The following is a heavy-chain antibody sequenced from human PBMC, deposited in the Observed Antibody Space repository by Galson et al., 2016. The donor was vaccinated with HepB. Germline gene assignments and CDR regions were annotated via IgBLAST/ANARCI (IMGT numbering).Heavy chain of an antibody. D-gene: IGHD6-6*01. CDR2: IDSGSITI. CDR1: GFTFSTYS. Sequence: SLRLSCAASGFTFSTYSMNWVRQAPGKGPEWVSYIDSGSITIYYTDSVKGRFTISRDNAKNSLFLHMNSLRDEDTALYYCVRGWYSNSSPHFDYWGQGALVTVSP. CDR3: VRGWYSNSSPHFDY. J-gene: IGHJ4*02. V-gene: IGHV3-48*02.